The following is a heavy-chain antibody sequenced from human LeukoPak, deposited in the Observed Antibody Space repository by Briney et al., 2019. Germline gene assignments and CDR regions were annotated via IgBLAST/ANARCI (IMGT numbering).Heavy chain of an antibody. D-gene: IGHD4-17*01. CDR1: GFTFGKYG. V-gene: IGHV3-30*02. CDR2: IRDDGRNK. J-gene: IGHJ4*02. CDR3: AKDLNYGDLLDY. Sequence: GGSLRLSCAASGFTFGKYGMYWVRQAPGKGLKWVAFIRDDGRNKYYTDSVKGRFTISRDNSKNTLYLQMNSLRAEDTGVYYCAKDLNYGDLLDYWGQGTLVTVSS.